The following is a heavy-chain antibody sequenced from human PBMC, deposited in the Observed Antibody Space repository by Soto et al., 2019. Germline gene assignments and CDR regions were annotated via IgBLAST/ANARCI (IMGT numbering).Heavy chain of an antibody. CDR2: IYYSGST. CDR1: GGSISSYY. J-gene: IGHJ6*01. V-gene: IGHV4-59*01. Sequence: SETLSLTCTVSGGSISSYYWSWIRQPPGKGLEWIGYIYYSGSTNYNPSLKSRVTISVDTSKNQFSLKLSSVTAADTAVYYCASSPDTAMVPPGYGMDVWGQGTTVTVS. CDR3: ASSPDTAMVPPGYGMDV. D-gene: IGHD5-18*01.